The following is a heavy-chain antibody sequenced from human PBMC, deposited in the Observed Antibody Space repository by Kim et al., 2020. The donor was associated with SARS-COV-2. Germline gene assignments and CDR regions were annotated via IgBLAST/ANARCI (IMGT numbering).Heavy chain of an antibody. CDR3: ARGPYGSGSFDY. D-gene: IGHD3-10*01. Sequence: GGSLRLSCSASGFTFDNYGMSWVRQAPGQGLECVSGLNWNGGSTAYGDSVKGRFTISRDNAKNSLYLQMNSLGAEDTAFYHCARGPYGSGSFDYWGQGTLVTVSS. J-gene: IGHJ4*02. CDR1: GFTFDNYG. CDR2: LNWNGGST. V-gene: IGHV3-20*01.